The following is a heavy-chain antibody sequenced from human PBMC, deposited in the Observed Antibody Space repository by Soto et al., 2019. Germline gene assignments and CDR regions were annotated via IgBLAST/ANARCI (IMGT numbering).Heavy chain of an antibody. Sequence: PSETLSLTCVVSGGSLSSYYWSWIRQPPGKGLEWIGYIYYSGSTNYNPSLKSRVTISVDTSKNQFSLKLSSVTAADTAVYYCARDRRYCTNGVCYSYGMDVWGQGTTVTVSS. V-gene: IGHV4-59*01. D-gene: IGHD2-8*01. J-gene: IGHJ6*02. CDR1: GGSLSSYY. CDR2: IYYSGST. CDR3: ARDRRYCTNGVCYSYGMDV.